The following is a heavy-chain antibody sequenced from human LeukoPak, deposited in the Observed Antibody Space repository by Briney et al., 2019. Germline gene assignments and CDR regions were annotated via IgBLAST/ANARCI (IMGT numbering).Heavy chain of an antibody. CDR2: ISYDGSKN. V-gene: IGHV3-30-3*01. J-gene: IGHJ4*02. Sequence: GGSLRLSCAVSGFTFSGFAMYWVRQAPGKGLEWVALISYDGSKNYYADSVKGRFTCSRDNSKNTLYLQMNSLRAEDTALYYCARAIGGYNYGYYLDYWGQGTLVAVSS. D-gene: IGHD3-3*01. CDR3: ARAIGGYNYGYYLDY. CDR1: GFTFSGFA.